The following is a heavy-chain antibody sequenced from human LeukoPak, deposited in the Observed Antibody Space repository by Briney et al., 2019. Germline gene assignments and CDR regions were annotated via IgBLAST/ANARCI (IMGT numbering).Heavy chain of an antibody. Sequence: GGSLRLSRAASVFTFDDYAIHCVRQAPGKGLECVSDISWNSGSIGYADSVKGRFTISRDNAKNSLYLQMNSLRDKDTDVYYCAKGEKRVFFGEISVRQKYNWFDPWGQGTLVTVSS. J-gene: IGHJ5*02. CDR1: VFTFDDYA. CDR3: AKGEKRVFFGEISVRQKYNWFDP. CDR2: ISWNSGSI. D-gene: IGHD3-3*01. V-gene: IGHV3-9*01.